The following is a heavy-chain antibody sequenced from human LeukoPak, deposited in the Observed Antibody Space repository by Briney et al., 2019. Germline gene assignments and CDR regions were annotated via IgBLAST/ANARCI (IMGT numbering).Heavy chain of an antibody. J-gene: IGHJ4*02. CDR2: IYHSGRT. V-gene: IGHV4-38-2*02. D-gene: IGHD3-10*01. CDR3: ARSAAGDYFDY. Sequence: SETLSLTCTVSGYSISSSYYWGWIRQPPGKGLEWIGSIYHSGRTYYNPSLKSRVTISVDTSKNQFSLKLSSVTAADTAVYYCARSAAGDYFDYWGQGTLVTVSS. CDR1: GYSISSSYY.